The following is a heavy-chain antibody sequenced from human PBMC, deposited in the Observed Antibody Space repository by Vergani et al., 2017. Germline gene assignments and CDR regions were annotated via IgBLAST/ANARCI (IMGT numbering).Heavy chain of an antibody. CDR3: ARNSGLA. CDR1: GFTFSSYA. Sequence: QVQLVESGGGVVQPGRSLRLSCAASGFTFSSYAMHWVRQAPGKGLEWVAVMSYDGSNKYYADSVKGRFIISRDNSKNTLYLQMNSLRAEDTAVYYCARNSGLAWGQGTLVTVSS. J-gene: IGHJ5*02. CDR2: MSYDGSNK. V-gene: IGHV3-30*04.